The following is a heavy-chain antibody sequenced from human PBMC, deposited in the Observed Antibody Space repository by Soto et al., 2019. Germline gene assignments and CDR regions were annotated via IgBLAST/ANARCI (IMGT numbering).Heavy chain of an antibody. J-gene: IGHJ4*02. CDR2: INQDGGGA. Sequence: GGSLRLSCVASGFTFISSFMGWVRQAPGKGLEWVANINQDGGGAYYVDSVEGRFTISRDNAKDSLYLQMNSLRGEDTAVYYCARYFRGSGRYFFDYWGQGTLVTVSS. CDR1: GFTFISSF. CDR3: ARYFRGSGRYFFDY. V-gene: IGHV3-7*03. D-gene: IGHD6-19*01.